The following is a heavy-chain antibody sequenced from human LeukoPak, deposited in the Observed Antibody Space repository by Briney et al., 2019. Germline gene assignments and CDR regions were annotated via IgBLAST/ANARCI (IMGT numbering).Heavy chain of an antibody. CDR3: AKSRIAAADDAFDM. Sequence: GGSLRLFWCASGFRFRRFAMTWVRRASGEGLEWVSGIRGSGGNTNYADSVKGRFTISRDNSKNTLYLQMSRLRAEDTAVYFCAKSRIAAADDAFDMWGQGTMVT. CDR1: GFRFRRFA. CDR2: IRGSGGNT. J-gene: IGHJ3*02. V-gene: IGHV3-23*01. D-gene: IGHD6-13*01.